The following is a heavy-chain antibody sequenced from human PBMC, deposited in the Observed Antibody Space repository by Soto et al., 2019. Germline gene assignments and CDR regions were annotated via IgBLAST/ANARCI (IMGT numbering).Heavy chain of an antibody. CDR2: LSGSGDST. J-gene: IGHJ4*02. CDR3: AKLTSYYYDSSGHFDY. Sequence: PGGSLRLSCAASGFTFSSYAMSWVRQAPGKGLEWVSGLSGSGDSTYYVDSVKGRFTISRDNSKNTLYLQMNSLRAEDTAVYYCAKLTSYYYDSSGHFDYWGQGTLVTVSS. CDR1: GFTFSSYA. D-gene: IGHD3-22*01. V-gene: IGHV3-23*01.